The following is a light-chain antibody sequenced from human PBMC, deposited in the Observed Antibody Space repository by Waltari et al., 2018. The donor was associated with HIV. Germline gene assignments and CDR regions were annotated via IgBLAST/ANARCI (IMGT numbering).Light chain of an antibody. CDR1: SSDVGNYNL. Sequence: HSALTPPASVSWSPGQSITISCTGTSSDVGNYNLVFWYQPPPGKDPQLIIYEETKRPSGISIRFSGTKSGNTAYLTISGLQAKDETDYYCCSYAGSPDVLGSGTKVTVL. CDR2: EET. CDR3: CSYAGSPDV. J-gene: IGLJ1*01. V-gene: IGLV2-23*01.